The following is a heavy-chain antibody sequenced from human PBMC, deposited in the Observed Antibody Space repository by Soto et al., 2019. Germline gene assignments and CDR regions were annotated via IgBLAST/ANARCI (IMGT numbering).Heavy chain of an antibody. Sequence: QVQLVQSGAEVKKPGSSVKVSCKASGGTFSSYAISWVRQAPGQGLEWMGGIIPIFGTANYAQKFQGRVTITADESTSTADMGLSSLRSEDTAVYSCARDAAPPYYYDSSGYLSWGQGTLVTVSS. CDR2: IIPIFGTA. CDR3: ARDAAPPYYYDSSGYLS. J-gene: IGHJ5*02. CDR1: GGTFSSYA. D-gene: IGHD3-22*01. V-gene: IGHV1-69*01.